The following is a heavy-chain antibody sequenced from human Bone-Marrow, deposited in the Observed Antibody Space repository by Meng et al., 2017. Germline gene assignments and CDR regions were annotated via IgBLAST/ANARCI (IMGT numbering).Heavy chain of an antibody. V-gene: IGHV3-23*01. D-gene: IGHD3-22*01. J-gene: IGHJ4*02. CDR3: ARERHYYDSSGYLFPAYFDY. Sequence: GESLKISCAASGFTFSDYYMSWIRQAPGKGLEWVSAISGSGGSTYYADSVKGRFTISSDNSKNTLYLQMNSLRAEDTAVYYCARERHYYDSSGYLFPAYFDYWGQGTLVTVSS. CDR2: ISGSGGST. CDR1: GFTFSDYY.